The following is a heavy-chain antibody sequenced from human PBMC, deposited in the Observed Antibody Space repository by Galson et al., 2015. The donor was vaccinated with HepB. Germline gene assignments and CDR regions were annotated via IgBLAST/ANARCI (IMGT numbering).Heavy chain of an antibody. CDR3: ARGVDSATYRFFDY. CDR2: IIPIFGTA. Sequence: SVKVSCKASGGTFNSYAISWVRQAPGQGLEWMGGIIPIFGTANYAQKFQGRVTITADKSTSTAYMELSSLRSEDTAVYYCARGVDSATYRFFDYWGQGTLVTVSS. D-gene: IGHD1-14*01. V-gene: IGHV1-69*06. CDR1: GGTFNSYA. J-gene: IGHJ4*02.